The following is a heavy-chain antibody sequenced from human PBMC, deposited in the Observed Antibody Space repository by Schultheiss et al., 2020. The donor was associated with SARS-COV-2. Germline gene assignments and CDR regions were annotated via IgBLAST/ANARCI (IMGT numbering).Heavy chain of an antibody. Sequence: GGSLRLSCAASGFSFSNYGMHWVRQAPGKGLEWVAVIWYDGSNKFYADSVKGRFTISRDNSKNILYLQMNGLRPEDAAVYACARAGFCDGISCPPILTLYPMDVWGQGTMVTVSS. CDR1: GFSFSNYG. V-gene: IGHV3-33*01. D-gene: IGHD3-3*02. J-gene: IGHJ6*02. CDR3: ARAGFCDGISCPPILTLYPMDV. CDR2: IWYDGSNK.